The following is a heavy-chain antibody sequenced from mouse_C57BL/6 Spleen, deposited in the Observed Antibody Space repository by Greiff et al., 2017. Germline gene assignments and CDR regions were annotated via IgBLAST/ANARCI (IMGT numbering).Heavy chain of an antibody. D-gene: IGHD2-3*01. J-gene: IGHJ2*01. CDR3: ASHYDGYYYFDY. CDR2: IYPSDSEL. CDR1: GYTFTSYW. Sequence: QVQLQQPGAELVRPGSSVKLSCKASGYTFTSYWMDWVKQRPGQGLEWIGNIYPSDSELHYNQKFKDKATLSVDKSSSTAYMQLSSLTSEDSAVYYCASHYDGYYYFDYWGQGTTLTVSS. V-gene: IGHV1-61*01.